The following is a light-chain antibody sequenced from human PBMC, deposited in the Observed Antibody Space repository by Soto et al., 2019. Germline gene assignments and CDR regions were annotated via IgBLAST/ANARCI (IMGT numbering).Light chain of an antibody. CDR2: GIS. CDR1: QSVNSN. CDR3: QQQGQWPIT. J-gene: IGKJ5*01. Sequence: EIVMTQSAATLSVSPGARATLSGRASQSVNSNYLAWYQQKPGQAPRLLIYGISNRATDIPDRFSGSGSGTEFTLTISSLQPEDFATYDGQQQGQWPITFGQGTRLEIK. V-gene: IGKV3D-15*01.